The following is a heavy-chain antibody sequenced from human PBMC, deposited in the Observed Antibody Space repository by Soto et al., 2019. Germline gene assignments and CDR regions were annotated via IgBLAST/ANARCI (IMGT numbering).Heavy chain of an antibody. Sequence: QVQLQESGPGLVKPSQTLSLTCTVSGGSISSGGYYWSWIRQHPGKGLEWIGYIYYSGSTCYNPSLKSRVTISVDTSKKKFSLKLGSVTAADTAVYYCARLITMVRGAPEDFDYWGQGTLVTVSS. J-gene: IGHJ4*02. D-gene: IGHD3-10*01. CDR1: GGSISSGGYY. CDR2: IYYSGST. CDR3: ARLITMVRGAPEDFDY. V-gene: IGHV4-31*03.